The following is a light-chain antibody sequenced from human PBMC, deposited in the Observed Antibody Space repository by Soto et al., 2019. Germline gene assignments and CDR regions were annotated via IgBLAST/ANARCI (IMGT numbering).Light chain of an antibody. CDR1: SSDVGTYDL. J-gene: IGLJ3*02. CDR2: EGT. CDR3: SSYAGSSTWV. Sequence: QSALTQPASVSGSPGQSITMSCTGTSSDVGTYDLVSWYQQHPGQAPKLMIFEGTKRPSRISNRFSGSKSGNTASLTISGLQAEDEADYYCSSYAGSSTWVFGGGTKLTVL. V-gene: IGLV2-23*01.